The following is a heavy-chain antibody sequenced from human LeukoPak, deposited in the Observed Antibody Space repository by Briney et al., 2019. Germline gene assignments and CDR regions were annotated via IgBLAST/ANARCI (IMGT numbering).Heavy chain of an antibody. CDR1: GFTFSSYT. CDR2: ITTSDGNT. J-gene: IGHJ4*02. CDR3: AKDGGLWVSAHWGDS. D-gene: IGHD7-27*01. V-gene: IGHV3-23*01. Sequence: GGSLRLPCAASGFTFSSYTMSWVRQAPGKGLEWVSTITTSDGNTYYADSVKGRFTVSRDNSKNTLFLQMNSLRAEDTAVYYCAKDGGLWVSAHWGDSWGRGTLVTVSS.